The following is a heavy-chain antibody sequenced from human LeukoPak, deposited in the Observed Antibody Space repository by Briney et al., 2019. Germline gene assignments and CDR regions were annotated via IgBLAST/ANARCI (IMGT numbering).Heavy chain of an antibody. CDR3: ARSGRGYSGYVQVDY. CDR2: IYYTGNT. D-gene: IGHD5-12*01. CDR1: GDSITGYY. Sequence: SETLSLTCTVSGDSITGYYWGWIRQPPGKGLEWIGNIYYTGNTYYNASLKSRVTISVDTSKNQFSLKLSSVTAADTAVYYCARSGRGYSGYVQVDYWGQGTLVTVSS. V-gene: IGHV4-39*07. J-gene: IGHJ4*02.